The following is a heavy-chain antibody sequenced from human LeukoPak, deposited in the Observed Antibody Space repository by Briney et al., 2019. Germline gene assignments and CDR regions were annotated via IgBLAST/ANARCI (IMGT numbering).Heavy chain of an antibody. J-gene: IGHJ4*02. D-gene: IGHD6-13*01. CDR2: IYYSGST. CDR1: GGSISNYY. CDR3: ARDIEQQGGLDY. Sequence: PSETLSLTCTVSGGSISNYYWNWIRQPPGKGLEWIGHIYYSGSTNYNPSLKSRVTISVDTSKNQFSLQLSSVTAADTAVYYCARDIEQQGGLDYWGQGTLVTVSS. V-gene: IGHV4-59*12.